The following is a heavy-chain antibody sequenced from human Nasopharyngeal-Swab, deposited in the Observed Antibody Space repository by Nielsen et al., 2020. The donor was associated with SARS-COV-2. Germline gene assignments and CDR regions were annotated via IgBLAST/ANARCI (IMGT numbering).Heavy chain of an antibody. CDR2: IKSKTDGGTT. D-gene: IGHD3-3*01. J-gene: IGHJ6*02. V-gene: IGHV3-15*01. CDR3: TTRAEYYDFWSGYYRDYYGMDV. Sequence: WIRQPPGKGLEWVGRIKSKTDGGTTDYAAPVKGRFTISRDDSKNTLYLQMNSLKTEDTAVYYCTTRAEYYDFWSGYYRDYYGMDVWGQGTTVTVSS.